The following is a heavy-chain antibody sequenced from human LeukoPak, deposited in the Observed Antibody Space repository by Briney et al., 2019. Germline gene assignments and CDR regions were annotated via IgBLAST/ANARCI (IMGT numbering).Heavy chain of an antibody. V-gene: IGHV4-61*02. D-gene: IGHD3-3*01. CDR1: GGSISSGSYY. CDR2: IYTSGST. CDR3: ARGATPFWALFDY. J-gene: IGHJ4*02. Sequence: SQTLSLTCTVSGGSISSGSYYWSWIRQPAGKGLEWIGRIYTSGSTNYNPSLKSRVTMSVDTSKNQFSLKLSSVTAADTAVYYCARGATPFWALFDYWGQGTLVTVSS.